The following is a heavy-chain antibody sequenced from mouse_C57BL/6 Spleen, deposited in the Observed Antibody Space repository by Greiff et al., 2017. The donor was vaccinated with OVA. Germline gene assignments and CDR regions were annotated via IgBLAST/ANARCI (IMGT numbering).Heavy chain of an antibody. J-gene: IGHJ1*03. CDR2: ISSGGSYT. CDR1: GFTFSSYG. D-gene: IGHD1-1*01. V-gene: IGHV5-6*01. Sequence: EVHLVESVGDLVKPGGSLKLSCAASGFTFSSYGMSWVRQTPDKRLEWVATISSGGSYTYYPDSVKGRFTISRDNAKNTLYLQMSSLKSEDTAMDYCARYYYGTHWYFDVWGTGTTVTVSS. CDR3: ARYYYGTHWYFDV.